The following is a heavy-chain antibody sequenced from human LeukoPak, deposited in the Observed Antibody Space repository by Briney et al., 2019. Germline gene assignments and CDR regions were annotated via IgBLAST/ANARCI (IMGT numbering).Heavy chain of an antibody. CDR3: AKVLSGYCSGGSCYADY. Sequence: PGRSLKLSCAASGFTFSSYGMHWVRQAPGKGLEWVAVISYDGSNKYYADSVKGRFTISRDNSKNTLYLQMNSLRAEDTAVYYCAKVLSGYCSGGSCYADYWGQGTLVTVSS. CDR2: ISYDGSNK. D-gene: IGHD2-15*01. J-gene: IGHJ4*02. V-gene: IGHV3-30*18. CDR1: GFTFSSYG.